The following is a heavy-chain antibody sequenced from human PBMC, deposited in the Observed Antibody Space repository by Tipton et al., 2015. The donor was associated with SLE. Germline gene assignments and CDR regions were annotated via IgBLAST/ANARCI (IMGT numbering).Heavy chain of an antibody. D-gene: IGHD1-14*01. CDR1: GFTFDDYA. J-gene: IGHJ4*02. CDR2: ISWNSGSI. Sequence: SLRLSCAASGFTFDDYAMQWVRRAPGKGLEWVSGISWNSGSIGYADSVKGRFTISRDNAKNSLYLQMNSLRAEDTALYYCATNRALDYWGQGTLVTVSS. CDR3: ATNRALDY. V-gene: IGHV3-9*01.